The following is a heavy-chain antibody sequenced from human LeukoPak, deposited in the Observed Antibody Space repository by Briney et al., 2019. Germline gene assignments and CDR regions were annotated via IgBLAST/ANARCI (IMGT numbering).Heavy chain of an antibody. V-gene: IGHV1-8*01. CDR3: ARGEYSSSWYPFDY. CDR2: MKSNSGDT. CDR1: GYTFTGYD. J-gene: IGHJ4*02. Sequence: GASVKVSCKTSGYTFTGYDINWVRQAPGQGLEWMGWMKSNSGDTHFAQKFQGRLTMTRNTSINTAFMELSSLRSEDAAVYYCARGEYSSSWYPFDYWGQGSVVTVSS. D-gene: IGHD6-13*01.